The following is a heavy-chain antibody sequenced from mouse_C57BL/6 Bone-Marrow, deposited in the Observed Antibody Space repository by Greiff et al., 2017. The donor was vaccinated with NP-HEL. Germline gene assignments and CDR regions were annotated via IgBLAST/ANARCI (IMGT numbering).Heavy chain of an antibody. Sequence: QVQLKQPGAELVKPGASVKLSCKASGYTFTSYWMHWVKQRPGQGLEWIGMIHPNSGSTNYNEKFKSKATLTVDKSSSTAYMQLSSLTSEDSAVYYCARPDWDYAMDYWGQGTSVTVSS. D-gene: IGHD4-1*01. CDR3: ARPDWDYAMDY. CDR2: IHPNSGST. CDR1: GYTFTSYW. J-gene: IGHJ4*01. V-gene: IGHV1-64*01.